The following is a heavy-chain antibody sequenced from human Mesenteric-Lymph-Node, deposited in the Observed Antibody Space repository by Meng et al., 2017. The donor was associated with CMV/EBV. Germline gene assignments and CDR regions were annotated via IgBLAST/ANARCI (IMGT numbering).Heavy chain of an antibody. CDR1: GFTFSYYT. V-gene: IGHV3-21*01. Sequence: GESLKISCAASGFTFSYYTMNWVRQAPGKGLEWVSSISSTSTYIYYADSVKGRFTISRDNAKNSLYLQMNSLRAEDTAVYYCARDYGDYVPYFDYWGQGTLVTVSS. J-gene: IGHJ4*02. D-gene: IGHD4-17*01. CDR3: ARDYGDYVPYFDY. CDR2: ISSTSTYI.